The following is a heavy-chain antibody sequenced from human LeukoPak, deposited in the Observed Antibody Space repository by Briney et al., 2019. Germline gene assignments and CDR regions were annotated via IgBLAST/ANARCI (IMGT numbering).Heavy chain of an antibody. Sequence: ASVKVSCKASGYTFTSYGISWARQAPGQGLEWMGWISAYNGNTNYAQKLQGRVTMTTDTSTSTAYMELRSLRSDDTAVYYCARGGSYLTKLYYFDYWGQGTLVTVSS. D-gene: IGHD1-26*01. CDR1: GYTFTSYG. J-gene: IGHJ4*02. CDR3: ARGGSYLTKLYYFDY. CDR2: ISAYNGNT. V-gene: IGHV1-18*01.